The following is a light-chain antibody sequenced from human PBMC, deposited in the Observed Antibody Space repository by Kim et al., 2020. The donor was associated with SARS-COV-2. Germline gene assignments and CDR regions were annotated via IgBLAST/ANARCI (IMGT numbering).Light chain of an antibody. CDR3: QVWDSSTGKV. Sequence: VALGKTARITGGGNNIGSKNVHWYQQKPGQAPVLVIYRDSNRPSGIPERFSGSNSGNTATLTISRAQAGDEADYYCQVWDSSTGKVFGGGTQLTVL. CDR1: NIGSKN. CDR2: RDS. V-gene: IGLV3-9*01. J-gene: IGLJ2*01.